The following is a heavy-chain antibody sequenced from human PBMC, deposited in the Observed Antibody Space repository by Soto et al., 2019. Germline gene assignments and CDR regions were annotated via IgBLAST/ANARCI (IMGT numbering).Heavy chain of an antibody. J-gene: IGHJ4*02. D-gene: IGHD3-9*01. V-gene: IGHV4-39*01. CDR2: IYYSGST. Sequence: QLQLQESGPGLVKPSETLSLTCTVSGGSISSSSYYWGWIRQPPGKGLEWIGSIYYSGSTYYNPSLKSRVTISVDTSKNQFSLKLSSVTAADTAVYYCASWDYDILTGPPGYWGQGTLVTVSS. CDR1: GGSISSSSYY. CDR3: ASWDYDILTGPPGY.